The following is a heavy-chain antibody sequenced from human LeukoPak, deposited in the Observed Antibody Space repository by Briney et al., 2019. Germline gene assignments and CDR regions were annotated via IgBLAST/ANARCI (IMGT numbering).Heavy chain of an antibody. CDR1: GFTFSSYA. J-gene: IGHJ6*02. CDR2: ISGSGGST. CDR3: AKEQQLVRANYYGMDV. V-gene: IGHV3-23*01. D-gene: IGHD6-13*01. Sequence: GGSLRLSCAASGFTFSSYAMSWVRRAPGKGLEWVSAISGSGGSTDYSDSVKGRFTVSRDNSKSTVYLQMNSLRAEDTAVYYCAKEQQLVRANYYGMDVWGQGTLVTVSS.